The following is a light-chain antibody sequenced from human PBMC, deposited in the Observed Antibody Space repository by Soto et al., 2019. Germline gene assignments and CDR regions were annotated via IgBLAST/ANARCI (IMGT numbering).Light chain of an antibody. J-gene: IGLJ1*01. V-gene: IGLV1-44*01. CDR2: TND. CDR1: SSNIGTNT. CDR3: AAWDNSLNGFYV. Sequence: QSVLTQPPSASGTPGQRVTISCSGSSSNIGTNTVNWYQQLPGTAPKLLIYTNDQRPSGVPDRFSGSKSGTSASLAISGLQSEDEADYYCAAWDNSLNGFYVFGTGPSSPS.